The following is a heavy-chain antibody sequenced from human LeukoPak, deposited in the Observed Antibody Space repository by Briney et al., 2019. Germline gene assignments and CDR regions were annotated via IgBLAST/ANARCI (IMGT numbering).Heavy chain of an antibody. J-gene: IGHJ4*02. CDR1: GGSISSYY. Sequence: SETLSLTCTVSGGSISSYYWSWIRQPPGKGLEWIGYIYYSGSTNYNPSLKSRVTISVDTSKNQFSLKLSSVTAADTALYYCAYSGSYGHLGYWGQGIPVTVSS. D-gene: IGHD1-26*01. CDR3: AYSGSYGHLGY. CDR2: IYYSGST. V-gene: IGHV4-59*08.